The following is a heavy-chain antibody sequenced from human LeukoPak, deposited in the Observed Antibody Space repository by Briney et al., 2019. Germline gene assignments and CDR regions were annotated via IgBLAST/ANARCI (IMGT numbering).Heavy chain of an antibody. J-gene: IGHJ4*02. D-gene: IGHD3-10*01. V-gene: IGHV3-30*18. CDR1: GSTFSDYG. Sequence: PGGSLRLSCAASGSTFSDYGMHWVRQASGKGLEWVAGISNDGSNKYYADSVKGRFTISRDNSKNTLYMQMNSLRAEDTAVYYCAKGLSGSHYGIFDYWGQGTLVTVSS. CDR2: ISNDGSNK. CDR3: AKGLSGSHYGIFDY.